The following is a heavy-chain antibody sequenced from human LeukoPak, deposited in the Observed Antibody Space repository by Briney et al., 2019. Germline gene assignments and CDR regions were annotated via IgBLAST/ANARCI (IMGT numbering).Heavy chain of an antibody. CDR3: ARDGSSSGWYSRYYYYGMDV. J-gene: IGHJ6*02. V-gene: IGHV1-69*13. Sequence: SVKVSCKASGGTFSSYAISWVRQAPGQGLEWMGGIIPIFGTANYAQKFQGRVTITADESTSTAYMELSSLRSEDTAVYYCARDGSSSGWYSRYYYYGMDVWGQGTTVTVSS. CDR1: GGTFSSYA. CDR2: IIPIFGTA. D-gene: IGHD6-19*01.